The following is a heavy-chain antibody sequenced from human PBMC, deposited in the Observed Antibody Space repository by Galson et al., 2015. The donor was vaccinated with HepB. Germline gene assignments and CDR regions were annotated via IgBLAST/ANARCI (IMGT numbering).Heavy chain of an antibody. V-gene: IGHV3-11*06. Sequence: SLRLSXAAXGFTXXDYYMSWIRQAPGKGLEWVSYISSSSSYTNYADSVKGRFTISRDNAKNSLYLQMNSLRAEDTAVYYCARTGYSYGHAADYWGQGTLVTVXS. D-gene: IGHD5-18*01. CDR2: ISSSSSYT. J-gene: IGHJ4*02. CDR1: GFTXXDYY. CDR3: ARTGYSYGHAADY.